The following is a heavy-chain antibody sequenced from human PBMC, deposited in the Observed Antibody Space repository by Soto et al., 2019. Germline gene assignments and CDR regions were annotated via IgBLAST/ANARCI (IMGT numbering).Heavy chain of an antibody. D-gene: IGHD5-18*01. J-gene: IGHJ4*02. Sequence: QVQLQESGPGLVKPSQTLSLTCTVSGGSISSGDYYWSWIRQPPGKGLEWIGYIYYSGSTYYNPSLRSRVTISVDTSKNQFSLKMSSVTGADTAVYYCARVQGGGGAMVHNYWGQGTLVTVSS. CDR1: GGSISSGDYY. CDR2: IYYSGST. V-gene: IGHV4-30-4*01. CDR3: ARVQGGGGAMVHNY.